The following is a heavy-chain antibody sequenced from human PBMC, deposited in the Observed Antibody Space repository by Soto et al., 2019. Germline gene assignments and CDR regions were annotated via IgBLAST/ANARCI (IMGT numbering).Heavy chain of an antibody. J-gene: IGHJ5*02. D-gene: IGHD6-13*01. V-gene: IGHV1-2*02. CDR3: AREIAAAGTGMGWFDP. CDR1: GYTFTGYY. CDR2: INPNSGGT. Sequence: QVQLVQSGAEVKKPGASVKVSCKASGYTFTGYYMHWVRQAPGQGLEWMGWINPNSGGTNYAQKFQGRVTMTRDTSISTAYMELSRLRSDDTAVYYCAREIAAAGTGMGWFDPWGQGTLVTVSS.